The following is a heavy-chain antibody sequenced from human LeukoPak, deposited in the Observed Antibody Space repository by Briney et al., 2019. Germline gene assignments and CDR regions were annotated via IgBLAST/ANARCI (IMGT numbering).Heavy chain of an antibody. D-gene: IGHD2-21*01. CDR3: ARLGDADFDY. CDR1: GGTFSSYA. J-gene: IGHJ4*02. Sequence: GASVKVSCKASGGTFSSYAISWVRQAPGQGLEWMGGIIPIFGTANYAQKFQSRVTITADESTSTAYMELSSLRSEDTAVYYCARLGDADFDYWGQGTLVTVSS. CDR2: IIPIFGTA. V-gene: IGHV1-69*13.